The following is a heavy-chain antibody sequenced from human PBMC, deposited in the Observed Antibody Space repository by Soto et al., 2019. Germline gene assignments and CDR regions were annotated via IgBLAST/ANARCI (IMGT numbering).Heavy chain of an antibody. CDR3: AREGGYNYYDSSGKTLGY. D-gene: IGHD3-22*01. Sequence: GGSLRLSCAASGFTFSDYYMSWIRQAPGKGLEWVSYISSSSSYTNYADSVKGRFTISRDNAKNSLYLQMNSLRAEDTAVYYCAREGGYNYYDSSGKTLGYWGQGTLVTVSS. V-gene: IGHV3-11*06. CDR1: GFTFSDYY. J-gene: IGHJ4*02. CDR2: ISSSSSYT.